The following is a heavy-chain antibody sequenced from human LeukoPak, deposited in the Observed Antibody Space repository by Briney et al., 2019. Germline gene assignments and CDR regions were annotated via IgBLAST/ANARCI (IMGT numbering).Heavy chain of an antibody. V-gene: IGHV3-30-3*01. J-gene: IGHJ4*02. CDR3: AKVLVTALGY. Sequence: TGGSLRLSCAASGFTFSIYAIHWVRQAPGKGLEWVAVISYDGSNKYYAGSVKGRFTISRDNSKNTLYLQMNSLRAEDTAVYYCAKVLVTALGYWGQGTLVTVSS. D-gene: IGHD2-21*02. CDR2: ISYDGSNK. CDR1: GFTFSIYA.